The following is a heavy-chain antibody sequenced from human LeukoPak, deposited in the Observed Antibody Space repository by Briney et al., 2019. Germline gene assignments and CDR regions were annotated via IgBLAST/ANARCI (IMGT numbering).Heavy chain of an antibody. Sequence: ASVKVSRKASGYTFTGYYMHWVRQAPGQGLEWMGWINPNSGGTNYAQKFQGRVTMTRDTSISTAYMELSRLRSDDTAVYYCARMVGIRPGGWLEEDPDYWGQGTLVTVSS. CDR2: INPNSGGT. V-gene: IGHV1-2*02. J-gene: IGHJ4*02. D-gene: IGHD6-19*01. CDR3: ARMVGIRPGGWLEEDPDY. CDR1: GYTFTGYY.